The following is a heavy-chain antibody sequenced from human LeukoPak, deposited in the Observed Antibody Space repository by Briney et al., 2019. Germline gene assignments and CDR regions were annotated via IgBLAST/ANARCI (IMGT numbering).Heavy chain of an antibody. CDR3: ARLMRYCSGGSCYSHYYYMDV. D-gene: IGHD2-15*01. Sequence: GESLKISCKGSGYSFTSYRIGWVRQMPGKGLERMGIIYPGDSDTRYSPSFQGQVTISADKSISTAYLQWSSLKASDTAMYYCARLMRYCSGGSCYSHYYYMDVWGKGTTVTISS. J-gene: IGHJ6*03. CDR2: IYPGDSDT. CDR1: GYSFTSYR. V-gene: IGHV5-51*01.